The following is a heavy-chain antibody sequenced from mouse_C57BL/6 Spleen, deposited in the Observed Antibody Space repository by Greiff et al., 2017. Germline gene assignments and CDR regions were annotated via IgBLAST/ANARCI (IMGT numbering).Heavy chain of an antibody. CDR3: ARGSLDY. D-gene: IGHD1-1*01. V-gene: IGHV1-82*01. J-gene: IGHJ2*01. CDR2: IYPGDGDT. CDR1: GYALSSSW. Sequence: QVQLQQSGPELVKPGASVKISCKASGYALSSSWMNWVKQRPGKGLEWIGRIYPGDGDTNYNGKFKGKATLTADKSSSTAYMQLSSLTSEDSAVYFCARGSLDYWGKGTTLTVSS.